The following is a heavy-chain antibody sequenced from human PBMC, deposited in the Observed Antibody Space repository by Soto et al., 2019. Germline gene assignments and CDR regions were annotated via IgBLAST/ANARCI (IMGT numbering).Heavy chain of an antibody. D-gene: IGHD6-19*01. Sequence: SETLSLTCTVSGGSISSGGYYWSWIRQHPGKGLEWIGYIYYSGSTYYNPSLKSRVTISVDTSKNQFSLKLSSVTAADTAVYYCARVLSSGWYFDYWGQGTLVTVSS. CDR1: GGSISSGGYY. V-gene: IGHV4-31*03. CDR2: IYYSGST. CDR3: ARVLSSGWYFDY. J-gene: IGHJ4*02.